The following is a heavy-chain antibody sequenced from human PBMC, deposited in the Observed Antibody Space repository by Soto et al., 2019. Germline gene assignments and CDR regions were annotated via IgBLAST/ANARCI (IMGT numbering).Heavy chain of an antibody. D-gene: IGHD2-2*01. V-gene: IGHV4-30-4*01. J-gene: IGHJ6*02. Sequence: QVQLQESGPGLVKPSQTLSLTCTVSGGSISSGDYYWSWIRQPPGKGLEWIGYIYYSGSTDYNPSLKSRVTISVDPSENQFSLKLSSVTAADTAVYYCASLRLGYCSSTDCYQKPYYYNGMGVWGQGTTVTVSS. CDR3: ASLRLGYCSSTDCYQKPYYYNGMGV. CDR1: GGSISSGDYY. CDR2: IYYSGST.